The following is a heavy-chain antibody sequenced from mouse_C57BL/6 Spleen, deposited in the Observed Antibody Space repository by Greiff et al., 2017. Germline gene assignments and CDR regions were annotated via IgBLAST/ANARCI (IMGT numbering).Heavy chain of an antibody. Sequence: QVQLQQSGAELVRPGASVTLSCKASGYTFTDYEMHWVKQTPVHGLEWIGAIDPETGGTAYNQKFKGKAILTADKSSSTAYMELRSLTSEDSAVYYCTLYYYGSSPYFDYWGQGTTRTVSS. CDR1: GYTFTDYE. D-gene: IGHD1-1*01. J-gene: IGHJ2*01. CDR2: IDPETGGT. CDR3: TLYYYGSSPYFDY. V-gene: IGHV1-15*01.